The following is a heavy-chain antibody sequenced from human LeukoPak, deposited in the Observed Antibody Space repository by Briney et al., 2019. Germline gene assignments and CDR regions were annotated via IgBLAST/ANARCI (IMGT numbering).Heavy chain of an antibody. V-gene: IGHV4-59*08. J-gene: IGHJ6*03. CDR3: AAGSRPYYFYYMAV. CDR2: MSYSGTS. Sequence: PSETLSLTCTVSGGSIKTYYWSWSRQSPGKGLEWIGSMSYSGTSNYVPSLKSRVSMTIDISKNQFSLKLTSVTAADTALYFCAAGSRPYYFYYMAVWGTGTTVTVCS. CDR1: GGSIKTYY.